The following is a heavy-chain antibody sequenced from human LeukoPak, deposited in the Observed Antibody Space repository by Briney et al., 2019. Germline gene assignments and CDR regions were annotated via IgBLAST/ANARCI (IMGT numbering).Heavy chain of an antibody. V-gene: IGHV6-1*01. CDR2: TYYRSKWYY. J-gene: IGHJ5*01. CDR3: XXXXXXXXXSVFDS. CDR1: GDSISSNDAS. Sequence: SQTLSLTCAISGDSISSNDASWNWIRQSPSRGLEWLGRTYYRSKWYYDYAVSVKGRMTIYPDTSKNQCSLHLNSVTPEDTAVXXXXXXXXXXXXSVFDSWGQGTLVTVSS.